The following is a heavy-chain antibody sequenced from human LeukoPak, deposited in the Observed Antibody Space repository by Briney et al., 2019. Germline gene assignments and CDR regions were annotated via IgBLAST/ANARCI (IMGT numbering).Heavy chain of an antibody. CDR1: GFTFSSYA. CDR3: ARGGWGIAARSAAAFDI. J-gene: IGHJ3*02. Sequence: PGRSLRLSCAASGFTFSSYAMHWVRQAPGKGLEWVADISYDGSNKYYADSVKGRFSISRDNSKNTLYLQMNSLRAEDTAVYYCARGGWGIAARSAAAFDIWGQGTMVTVSS. CDR2: ISYDGSNK. D-gene: IGHD6-6*01. V-gene: IGHV3-30*04.